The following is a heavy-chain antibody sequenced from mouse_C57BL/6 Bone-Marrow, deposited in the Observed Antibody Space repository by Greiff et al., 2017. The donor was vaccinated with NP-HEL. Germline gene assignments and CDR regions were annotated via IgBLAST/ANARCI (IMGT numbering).Heavy chain of an antibody. V-gene: IGHV5-16*01. J-gene: IGHJ2*01. CDR2: INYDGSST. CDR3: ARDRLGAFDY. Sequence: EVQLVESEGGLVQPGSSMKLSCTASGFTFSDYYMAWVRQVPEKGLEWVANINYDGSSTYYLDSLKSRFIISRDNAKNILYLQMSSLKSEDTATYYCARDRLGAFDYWGQGTTLTVSS. CDR1: GFTFSDYY. D-gene: IGHD4-1*01.